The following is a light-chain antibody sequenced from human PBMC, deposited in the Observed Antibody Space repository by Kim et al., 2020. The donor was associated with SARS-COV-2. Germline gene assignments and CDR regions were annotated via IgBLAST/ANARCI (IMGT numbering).Light chain of an antibody. J-gene: IGKJ2*01. CDR2: AAS. CDR3: QQSSSFPYT. V-gene: IGKV1-39*01. CDR1: HNIDND. Sequence: DIQMTQSPSSLSASVGDGVTITCRASHNIDNDLSWYQQKTGKAPKVLIFAASALQSGVPARFSGRGSGTDFTLTITSLQPEDSARYYCQQSSSFPYTLGQGTKLEI.